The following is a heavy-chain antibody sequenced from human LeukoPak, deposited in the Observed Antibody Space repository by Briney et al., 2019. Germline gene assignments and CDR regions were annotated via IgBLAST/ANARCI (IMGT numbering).Heavy chain of an antibody. Sequence: ASVKVSCKASGYTFTGYYMHWVRQAPGQGLEWMGWINPNRGGTNYAQKFQGRVTMTRDTSISTAYMELSRLRSDDTAVYYCASGITMIVVVSSDAFDIWGQGTMVTVSS. J-gene: IGHJ3*02. V-gene: IGHV1-2*02. CDR1: GYTFTGYY. CDR3: ASGITMIVVVSSDAFDI. D-gene: IGHD3-22*01. CDR2: INPNRGGT.